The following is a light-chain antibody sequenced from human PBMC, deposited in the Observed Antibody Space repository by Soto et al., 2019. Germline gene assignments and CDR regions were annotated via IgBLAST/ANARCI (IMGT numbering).Light chain of an antibody. CDR2: SNN. J-gene: IGLJ3*02. Sequence: QSVLTQPPSASGTPGQRVAISCSGSSSNIGTNAVNWYQQLPGTAPKLLIDSNNHRPSGVPDRFSGSKSGTSASLAISGLQSEDEADYYCAAWDDSLNGNWVFGGGTKLTVL. CDR3: AAWDDSLNGNWV. CDR1: SSNIGTNA. V-gene: IGLV1-44*01.